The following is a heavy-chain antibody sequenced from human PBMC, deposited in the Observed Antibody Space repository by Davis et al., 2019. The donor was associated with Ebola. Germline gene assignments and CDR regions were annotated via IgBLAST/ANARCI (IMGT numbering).Heavy chain of an antibody. CDR1: GFTFSNAW. CDR2: IKSKTDGGTT. Sequence: PGGSLRLSCAASGFTFSNAWMSWVRQAPGKGLEWVGRIKSKTDGGTTDYAAPVKGRFTISRDDSKNTLYLQMNSLKTEDTAVYYCTTDTDYYDSPFDPWGQGTLVTVSS. D-gene: IGHD3-22*01. CDR3: TTDTDYYDSPFDP. V-gene: IGHV3-15*01. J-gene: IGHJ5*02.